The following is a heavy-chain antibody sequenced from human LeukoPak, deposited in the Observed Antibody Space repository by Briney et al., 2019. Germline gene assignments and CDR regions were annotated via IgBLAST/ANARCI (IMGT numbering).Heavy chain of an antibody. CDR3: ARFAFWGASHFDY. V-gene: IGHV4-61*08. J-gene: IGHJ4*02. CDR1: GGSISSGGYY. D-gene: IGHD3-16*01. Sequence: SQTLSLTCAVSGGSISSGGYYWSWIRQPPGKGLEWIGYIYYSGSTNYNPSLKSRVTISVDTSKNQFSLKLSSVTAADTAVYYCARFAFWGASHFDYWGQGTLVTVSS. CDR2: IYYSGST.